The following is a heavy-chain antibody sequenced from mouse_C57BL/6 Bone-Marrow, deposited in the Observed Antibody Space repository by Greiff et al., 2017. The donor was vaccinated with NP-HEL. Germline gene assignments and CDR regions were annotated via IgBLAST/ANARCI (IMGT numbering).Heavy chain of an antibody. CDR3: AKAALYAMDY. D-gene: IGHD3-2*02. V-gene: IGHV1-72*01. CDR2: IDPNRVST. Sequence: VQLQQPGAELVKPGASVKLSCKASGYTFTSYWMHWVKQRPGRGLEWIGRIDPNRVSTKYNEKFKSKATLTVDKPSSTAYMQLSSLTSEDSAVYYCAKAALYAMDYWGQGTSVTVSS. CDR1: GYTFTSYW. J-gene: IGHJ4*01.